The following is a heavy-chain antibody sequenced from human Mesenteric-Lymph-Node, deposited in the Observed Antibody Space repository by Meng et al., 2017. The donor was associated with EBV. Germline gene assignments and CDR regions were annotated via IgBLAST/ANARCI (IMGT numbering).Heavy chain of an antibody. CDR3: ARENPARGNWFDP. CDR1: GGSVSSTSYY. CDR2: VYYSGST. V-gene: IGHV4-61*01. D-gene: IGHD3-10*01. J-gene: IGHJ5*02. Sequence: QVQLQESGPGLVKPSETLCLTCTVSGGSVSSTSYYWSWIRQPPGKRLEWIGYVYYSGSTNYNPSLKSRVTISVDTSKNQFSLNLYSVTAADTAVYYCARENPARGNWFDPWGQGALVTVSS.